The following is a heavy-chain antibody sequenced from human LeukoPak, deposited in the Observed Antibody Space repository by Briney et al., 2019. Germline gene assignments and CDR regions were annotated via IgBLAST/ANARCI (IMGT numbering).Heavy chain of an antibody. Sequence: PGGSLRLSCAASGFTFSSYSMNWVRQAPGKGLEWVSYISSSSSTIYYADSVKGRFTISRDNAKNSLYLQMNSLRAEDTAVYYCARGPILEWLLTPPHFDYWGQGTLVTVSS. V-gene: IGHV3-48*01. CDR2: ISSSSSTI. CDR1: GFTFSSYS. D-gene: IGHD3-3*01. J-gene: IGHJ4*02. CDR3: ARGPILEWLLTPPHFDY.